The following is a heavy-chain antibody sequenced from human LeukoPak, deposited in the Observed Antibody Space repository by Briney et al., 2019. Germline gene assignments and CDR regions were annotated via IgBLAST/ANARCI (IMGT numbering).Heavy chain of an antibody. Sequence: PGRGLRLSCAASGFTLVDYAMHWVRPAPRRGRGGVSGISWNSGSIGYADSVKGRFTISGDNAKNSLYLQMNSLRAEDTALYYCAKDRGYSYGYGWFDPWGQGTLVTVSS. CDR3: AKDRGYSYGYGWFDP. D-gene: IGHD5-18*01. V-gene: IGHV3-9*01. CDR1: GFTLVDYA. CDR2: ISWNSGSI. J-gene: IGHJ5*02.